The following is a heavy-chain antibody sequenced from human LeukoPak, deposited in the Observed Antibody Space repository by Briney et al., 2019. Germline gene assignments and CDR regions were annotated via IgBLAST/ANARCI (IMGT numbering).Heavy chain of an antibody. J-gene: IGHJ6*03. V-gene: IGHV4-39*01. CDR2: IYQTGSA. D-gene: IGHD3/OR15-3a*01. CDR1: GGSITGISYY. Sequence: SETLSLTCTVSGGSITGISYYWNWLRQPPGKELEWIGRIYQTGSADYKPSLKSRVTLSVGTTNNQFSLRLSSVTAADTAVYYCARGLDYLDVWGKGVTVSVSS. CDR3: ARGLDYLDV.